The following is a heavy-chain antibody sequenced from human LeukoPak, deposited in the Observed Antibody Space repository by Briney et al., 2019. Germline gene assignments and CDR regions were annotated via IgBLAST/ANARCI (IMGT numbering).Heavy chain of an antibody. Sequence: GGSLRLSCAASGFTFSDYYMNWIRQAPGRGLEWLSYISNTGSAMYYADSVKGRFTISRDNAKNSLHLQMNSLTAEDTAIYYCASDSSGYFGPWGQGTLVTVSS. CDR1: GFTFSDYY. CDR2: ISNTGSAM. J-gene: IGHJ5*02. V-gene: IGHV3-11*01. D-gene: IGHD3-22*01. CDR3: ASDSSGYFGP.